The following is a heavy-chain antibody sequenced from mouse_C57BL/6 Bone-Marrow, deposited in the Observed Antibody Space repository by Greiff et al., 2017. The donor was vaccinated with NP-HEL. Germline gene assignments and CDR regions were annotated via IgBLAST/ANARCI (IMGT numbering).Heavy chain of an antibody. V-gene: IGHV1-54*01. CDR1: GYAFTNYL. Sequence: QVQLQQSGAELIRPGTSVKVSCKASGYAFTNYLIAWVKQRPGPGLEWIGVINPGSGGTNYNEKFKGKATLTADKSSSTAYMQLSSLTSEDSAVYFCARELRWYFDVWGTGTTVTVSS. CDR3: ARELRWYFDV. CDR2: INPGSGGT. J-gene: IGHJ1*03. D-gene: IGHD2-4*01.